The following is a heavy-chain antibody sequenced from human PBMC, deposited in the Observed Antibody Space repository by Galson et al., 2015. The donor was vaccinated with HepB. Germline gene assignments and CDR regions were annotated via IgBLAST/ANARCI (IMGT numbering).Heavy chain of an antibody. CDR3: ARGIEQQLVLDASEFDY. J-gene: IGHJ4*02. V-gene: IGHV3-21*01. D-gene: IGHD6-13*01. CDR1: GFTFSSYS. Sequence: SLRLSCAASGFTFSSYSMNWVRQAPGKGLEWVSSISSSSSYIYYADSVKGRFTISRDNAKNSLYLQMNSLRAEDTAVYYCARGIEQQLVLDASEFDYWGQGTLVTVSS. CDR2: ISSSSSYI.